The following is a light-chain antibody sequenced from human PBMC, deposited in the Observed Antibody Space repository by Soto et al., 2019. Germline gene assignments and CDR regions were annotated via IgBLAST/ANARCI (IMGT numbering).Light chain of an antibody. Sequence: SYELTQPPSVSVSPGQTARITCSGDALPKQYAYWYQQKPGQAPVLVIYKDSEMPSGIPERFSGSSSGTTVTLTISGVQAEDEADYYCQSADSSGTYRHVVFGGGTKVTVL. CDR2: KDS. CDR3: QSADSSGTYRHVV. J-gene: IGLJ2*01. CDR1: ALPKQY. V-gene: IGLV3-25*03.